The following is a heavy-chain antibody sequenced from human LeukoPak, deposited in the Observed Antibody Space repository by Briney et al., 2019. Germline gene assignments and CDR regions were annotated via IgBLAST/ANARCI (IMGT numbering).Heavy chain of an antibody. J-gene: IGHJ4*02. CDR2: IHYSGTT. Sequence: SETLSLTCTVSGGSISSSPYYWGWIRQPPGKGLEWIGSIHYSGTTHYSPSLESRVTISVDTSKNQFSLKLSSVTAADTAVYYCANYDSSGYYRYWGQGTLVTVSS. D-gene: IGHD3-22*01. CDR1: GGSISSSPYY. CDR3: ANYDSSGYYRY. V-gene: IGHV4-39*07.